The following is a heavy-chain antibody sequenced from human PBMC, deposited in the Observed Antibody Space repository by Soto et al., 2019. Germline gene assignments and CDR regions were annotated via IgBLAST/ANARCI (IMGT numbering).Heavy chain of an antibody. Sequence: QVQLVQSVTEVQKPGASVQVSCKASGYSFTSYGINWVRQAPGQGLEWMGWISTYNGDTNYAQKFQGRVTMTTDTSTTTAYMELRRLTSDDTAVYFCARGDSTGSPRGWFDPWGQGTVVTVSS. D-gene: IGHD6-19*01. CDR1: GYSFTSYG. J-gene: IGHJ5*02. CDR2: ISTYNGDT. V-gene: IGHV1-18*04. CDR3: ARGDSTGSPRGWFDP.